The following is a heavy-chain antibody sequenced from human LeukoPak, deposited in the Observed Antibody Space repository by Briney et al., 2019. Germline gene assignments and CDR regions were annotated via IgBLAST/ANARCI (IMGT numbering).Heavy chain of an antibody. D-gene: IGHD2-2*01. CDR3: VRGVGSSTSCYVRAFDI. Sequence: GGSLRLSCAASGFTFSNSWMHWVCQAPEKGLEWVADIKCDGSEKCYVDSVEGRLTISRDNAKNSLYLQVNSLRAEDMTVYYCVRGVGSSTSCYVRAFDIWGQGTIVTVSS. J-gene: IGHJ3*02. CDR2: IKCDGSEK. CDR1: GFTFSNSW. V-gene: IGHV3-52*01.